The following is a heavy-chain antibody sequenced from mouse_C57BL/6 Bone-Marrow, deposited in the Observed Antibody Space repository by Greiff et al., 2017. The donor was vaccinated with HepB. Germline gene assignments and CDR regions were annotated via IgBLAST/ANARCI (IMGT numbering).Heavy chain of an antibody. J-gene: IGHJ4*01. CDR1: GFTFSSYG. D-gene: IGHD3-3*01. CDR3: ARGTGPDY. V-gene: IGHV5-6*01. CDR2: ISSGGSYT. Sequence: DVHLVESGGDLVKPGGSLKLSCAASGFTFSSYGMSWVRQTPDKRLEWVATISSGGSYTYYPDSVKGRFTISRDNAKNTLYLQMSSLKSEDTAMYYCARGTGPDYWGQGTSVTVSS.